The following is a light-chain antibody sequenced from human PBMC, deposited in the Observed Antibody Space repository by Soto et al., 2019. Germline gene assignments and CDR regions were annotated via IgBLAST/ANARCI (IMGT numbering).Light chain of an antibody. J-gene: IGKJ4*01. V-gene: IGKV3-20*01. Sequence: EIVLTQSPGTLSLSPGERATLSCRASQSISSSELAWYQQKPDQAPRLLVYSASSRATGIPDRFSGSGSGTDFAVTVSRLEPEGFAVYYCQHGGSSSPLPCGGGTKVEIK. CDR1: QSISSSE. CDR2: SAS. CDR3: QHGGSSSPLP.